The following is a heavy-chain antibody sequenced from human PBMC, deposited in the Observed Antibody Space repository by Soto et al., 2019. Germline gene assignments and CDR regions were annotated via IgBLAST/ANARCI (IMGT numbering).Heavy chain of an antibody. CDR1: GYSFSDYW. Sequence: LGESRKISCKCSGYSFSDYWIGLVRQMPGRGLEWMAIIYPGDSDIRYSPSFQGQVTISADKSITTAYLQWISLKPTDTAMYYCERPGTVGAIMSGVDVWSPGTTVTVS. D-gene: IGHD1-26*01. CDR2: IYPGDSDI. V-gene: IGHV5-51*01. J-gene: IGHJ6*02. CDR3: ERPGTVGAIMSGVDV.